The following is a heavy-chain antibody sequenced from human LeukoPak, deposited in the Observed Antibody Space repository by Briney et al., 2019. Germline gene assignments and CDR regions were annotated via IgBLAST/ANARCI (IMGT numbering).Heavy chain of an antibody. CDR3: ARGVAAAVVATIDY. V-gene: IGHV1-18*01. CDR1: GYTFTSYG. J-gene: IGHJ4*02. D-gene: IGHD6-13*01. CDR2: ISAYNGNT. Sequence: ASLKVSCKASGYTFTSYGMSWVRQAPGQGLEWMGWISAYNGNTNYAQKLQGRVTMTTDTSTSTAYMELRSLRSDDTAVYYCARGVAAAVVATIDYWGQGTPVTVSS.